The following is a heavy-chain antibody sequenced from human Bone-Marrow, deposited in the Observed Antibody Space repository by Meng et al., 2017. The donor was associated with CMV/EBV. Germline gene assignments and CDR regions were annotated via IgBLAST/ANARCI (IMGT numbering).Heavy chain of an antibody. CDR1: GFSAGDSY. V-gene: IGHV3-49*04. D-gene: IGHD2-15*01. CDR3: TRCGINCYLDY. CDR2: IRSKNSGGTT. Sequence: GGSLRLSCIVSGFSAGDSYMTWVRQAPGKGLEWVGFIRSKNSGGTTEYAASVKGRFTISRDESNSVAYLQMNSLRVEDTAVYYCTRCGINCYLDYWGQGTLVTVSS. J-gene: IGHJ4*03.